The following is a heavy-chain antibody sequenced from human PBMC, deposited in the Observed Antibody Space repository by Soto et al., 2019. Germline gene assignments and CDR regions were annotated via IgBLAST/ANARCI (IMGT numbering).Heavy chain of an antibody. D-gene: IGHD3-16*01. CDR1: GGSISGYY. Sequence: QVQLQESGPGLVKPSETLSLTCTVSGGSISGYYWTWIRQPAGKGLEWIGRKHTSGTTNYNPSLKSRVPMSIGTSTNQFSLNLSSVTAADTAVYYCARGGEFYVLDVWGQGTTVAVSS. CDR2: KHTSGTT. CDR3: ARGGEFYVLDV. J-gene: IGHJ6*02. V-gene: IGHV4-4*07.